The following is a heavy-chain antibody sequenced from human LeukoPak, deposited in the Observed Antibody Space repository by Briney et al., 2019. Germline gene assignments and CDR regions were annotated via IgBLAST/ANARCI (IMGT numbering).Heavy chain of an antibody. Sequence: GXXLRLSCGASGFTFSSYWMRWGRQAPGKGVERVANIKQDGSEKYYVDSVKGRCTISRDKAKNSLYLKMNRQRAGETGVYYCARDSMVYAISPRTPHFDYWGQGTLVTVSS. CDR1: GFTFSSYW. V-gene: IGHV3-7*01. D-gene: IGHD2-8*01. CDR2: IKQDGSEK. CDR3: ARDSMVYAISPRTPHFDY. J-gene: IGHJ4*02.